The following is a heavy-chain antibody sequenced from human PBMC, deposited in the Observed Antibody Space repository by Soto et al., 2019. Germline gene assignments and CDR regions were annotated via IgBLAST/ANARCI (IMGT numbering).Heavy chain of an antibody. Sequence: QVQLQQWGAGLLKPSETLSLTCAVYGGSFSGYYWSWIRQPPGKGLEWIGEINHRGSTNYNPSLKSRVTIPVDTSKNQFSLKLSSVTAADPAVYYCARIYMDVWGKGTTVTVSS. CDR2: INHRGST. V-gene: IGHV4-34*01. CDR1: GGSFSGYY. CDR3: ARIYMDV. J-gene: IGHJ6*03.